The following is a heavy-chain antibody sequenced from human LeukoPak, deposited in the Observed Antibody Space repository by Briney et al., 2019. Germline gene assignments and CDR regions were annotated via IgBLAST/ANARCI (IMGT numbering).Heavy chain of an antibody. CDR2: IYYSGST. Sequence: PSETLSLTCTVSGGSISSGGYYWSWIRQHPGKGLEWIGYIYYSGSTYYNPSLKSRVTISVDTSKNQFSLKLSSVTAADTAVYYCARDLLGIAVAGTTYYYGMDVWGQGTTVTVSS. V-gene: IGHV4-31*03. CDR1: GGSISSGGYY. CDR3: ARDLLGIAVAGTTYYYGMDV. D-gene: IGHD6-19*01. J-gene: IGHJ6*02.